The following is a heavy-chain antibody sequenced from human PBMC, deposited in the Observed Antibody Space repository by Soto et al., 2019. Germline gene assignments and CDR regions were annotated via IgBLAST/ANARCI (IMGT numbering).Heavy chain of an antibody. Sequence: QVQLQQWGAGLLKPSETLSLTCAVYGGSFSGYYWSWIRQPPGKGLEWIGEINHSGSTNYNPSLKSRVTISVDMSKNQFSLKLSSVTAADTAVYYCAMSRRGSWYGMDVWGQGTTVTVSS. D-gene: IGHD6-13*01. V-gene: IGHV4-34*01. CDR2: INHSGST. CDR3: AMSRRGSWYGMDV. CDR1: GGSFSGYY. J-gene: IGHJ6*02.